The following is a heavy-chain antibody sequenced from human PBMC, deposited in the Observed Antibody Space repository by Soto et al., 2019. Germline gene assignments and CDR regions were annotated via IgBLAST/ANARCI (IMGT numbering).Heavy chain of an antibody. D-gene: IGHD2-8*01. CDR1: GFTFSSYS. J-gene: IGHJ6*02. CDR2: ISSSSSYI. V-gene: IGHV3-21*01. CDR3: AREPVYAPGYYYYGMDV. Sequence: EVQLVESGGGLVKPGGSLRLSCAASGFTFSSYSMNWVRQAPGKGLEWVSSISSSSSYIYYADSVKGRFTISRDNAKNSLYLQMNSLRAEDTAVYYCAREPVYAPGYYYYGMDVWGQGTTVTVSS.